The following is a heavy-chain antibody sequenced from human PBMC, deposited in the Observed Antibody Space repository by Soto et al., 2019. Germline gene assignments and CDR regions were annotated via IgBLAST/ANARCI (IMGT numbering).Heavy chain of an antibody. CDR3: AKGFSYSVIDY. CDR2: ISYDGSNK. J-gene: IGHJ4*02. D-gene: IGHD5-18*01. V-gene: IGHV3-30*18. Sequence: QVQLVESGGGVVQPGRSLRLSCAASGFTFSTYGMHWVRQAPGKGLEWVAVISYDGSNKYYADSVKGRFTISRDNSKNTLYLQMSSLRAEETAVYYCAKGFSYSVIDYWGQGNLVTVSS. CDR1: GFTFSTYG.